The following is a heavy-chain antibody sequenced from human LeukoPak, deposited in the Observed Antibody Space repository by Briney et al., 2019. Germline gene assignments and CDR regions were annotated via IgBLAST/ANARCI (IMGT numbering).Heavy chain of an antibody. CDR3: ASYLD. D-gene: IGHD3-22*01. Sequence: ASVKVSCKVSGYTLTELSMHWVRQAPGRGLEWMGRIIPILGIANYAQKFQGRVTITADKSTSTAYMELSSLRSEDTAVYYCASYLDWGQGTLVTVSS. CDR2: IIPILGIA. J-gene: IGHJ4*02. CDR1: GYTLTELS. V-gene: IGHV1-69*02.